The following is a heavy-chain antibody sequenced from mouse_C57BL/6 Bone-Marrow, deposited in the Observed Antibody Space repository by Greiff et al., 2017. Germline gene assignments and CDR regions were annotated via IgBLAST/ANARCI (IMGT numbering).Heavy chain of an antibody. D-gene: IGHD1-1*01. J-gene: IGHJ3*01. Sequence: QVQLQQPGAELVMPGASVKLSCKASGYTFTSYWMHWVKQRPGQGLEWIGELDPSDSYTNYNQQFKGKSTLTVDKSSSTAYMQLSSLTSEDSAVYYCARSHYGSSYGFAYWGQGTLVTVSA. CDR1: GYTFTSYW. CDR2: LDPSDSYT. CDR3: ARSHYGSSYGFAY. V-gene: IGHV1-69*01.